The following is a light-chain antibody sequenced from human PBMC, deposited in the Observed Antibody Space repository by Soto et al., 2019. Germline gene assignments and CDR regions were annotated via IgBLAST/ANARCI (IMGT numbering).Light chain of an antibody. Sequence: QYVLTQPPSASGTPGQRVTISCSGSSSNIGSNTVNWYQQLPGTAPKLLIYNNNQRPSGVPDRFSGSKSGTSASLAISGLQTGDEAEDYCAAWDDSLNGLVFGARTKHTVL. CDR1: SSNIGSNT. CDR2: NNN. V-gene: IGLV1-44*01. CDR3: AAWDDSLNGLV. J-gene: IGLJ1*01.